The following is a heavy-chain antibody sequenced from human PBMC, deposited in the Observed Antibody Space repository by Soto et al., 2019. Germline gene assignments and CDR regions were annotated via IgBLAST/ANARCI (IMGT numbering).Heavy chain of an antibody. CDR3: TRHEGGAAAERPLDY. CDR1: GGSIRSSTYY. Sequence: QLRLQESGPGLVKSSETLSLTCTVSGGSIRSSTYYWGWIRQPPGKGLEWIGSIYYSGSTHNTPSLKSRVTMSVDTYTNQFSLKLNSVTAADTAVYYCTRHEGGAAAERPLDYWGQGTLVTVSS. D-gene: IGHD6-13*01. J-gene: IGHJ4*02. V-gene: IGHV4-39*01. CDR2: IYYSGST.